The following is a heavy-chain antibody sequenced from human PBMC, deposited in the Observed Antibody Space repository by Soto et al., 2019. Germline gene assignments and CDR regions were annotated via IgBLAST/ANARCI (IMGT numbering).Heavy chain of an antibody. J-gene: IGHJ6*02. Sequence: ASVKVSCKASGYTFTSYGISWVRQAPGQGLEWMGWISAYNGNTNYAQKLQGRVTMTTDTSTSTAYMELRSLRSDDTAVYYCARSDYGLHYYYYGMDVWGQGTTVTVSS. CDR3: ARSDYGLHYYYYGMDV. CDR1: GYTFTSYG. D-gene: IGHD4-17*01. V-gene: IGHV1-18*01. CDR2: ISAYNGNT.